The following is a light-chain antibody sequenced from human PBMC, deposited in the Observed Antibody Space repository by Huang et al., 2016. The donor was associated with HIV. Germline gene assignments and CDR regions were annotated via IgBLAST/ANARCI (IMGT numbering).Light chain of an antibody. CDR2: GSS. J-gene: IGKJ4*01. CDR1: RSLSTN. V-gene: IGKV3-15*01. CDR3: HQYNNWLLS. Sequence: EIVMTQSPATLSVSPGQRVTLSCRANRSLSTNLAWYQQRHGQAPRLLIYGSSNRAPGIPARFSGSGSGTDFSLTISSLQSEDFALYYCHQYNNWLLSFGGGTRV.